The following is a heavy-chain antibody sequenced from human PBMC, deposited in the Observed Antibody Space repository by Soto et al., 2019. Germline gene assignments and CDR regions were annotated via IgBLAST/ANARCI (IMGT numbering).Heavy chain of an antibody. D-gene: IGHD6-19*01. CDR3: ARDVRSSGWYGANDDY. CDR1: GFTFSSYS. CDR2: ISSSSTI. Sequence: EVQLVESGGGLVQPGGSLRLSCAASGFTFSSYSMNWVRQAPGKGLEWVSYISSSSTIYYADSVKGRFTISRDNAKNSLYLQMNSLRDEDTAVYYCARDVRSSGWYGANDDYWGQGTLVTVSS. J-gene: IGHJ4*02. V-gene: IGHV3-48*02.